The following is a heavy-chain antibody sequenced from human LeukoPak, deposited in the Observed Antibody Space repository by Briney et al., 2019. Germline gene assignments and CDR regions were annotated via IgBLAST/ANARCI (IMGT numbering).Heavy chain of an antibody. V-gene: IGHV3-20*04. Sequence: PGGSLRLSCAASGFSFGTYGMTWVRQVPGKGLEWVSGINRNGISTLYADSVKGRFTISRDNAKNSLYLQMNSLRAEDTALYYCARGPSGYYYFEDWGQGTLVTVPS. J-gene: IGHJ4*02. CDR3: ARGPSGYYYFED. CDR2: INRNGIST. CDR1: GFSFGTYG. D-gene: IGHD5-12*01.